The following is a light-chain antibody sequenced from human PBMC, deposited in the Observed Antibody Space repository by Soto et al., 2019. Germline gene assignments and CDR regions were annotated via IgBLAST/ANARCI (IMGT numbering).Light chain of an antibody. Sequence: ELVMTQSPATLSVSPGERATLSCRASQSVSSNLAWYQQKPGQAPRLLIYGASTRATGIPARFSGSGSGTEFTLTISSLQSEDFAVYYCQQYNNFMYTFGQGTKVDIK. CDR3: QQYNNFMYT. J-gene: IGKJ2*01. CDR1: QSVSSN. CDR2: GAS. V-gene: IGKV3-15*01.